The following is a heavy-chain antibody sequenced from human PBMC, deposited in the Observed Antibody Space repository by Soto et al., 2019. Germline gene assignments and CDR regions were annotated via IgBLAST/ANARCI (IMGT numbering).Heavy chain of an antibody. Sequence: ETLSLTCTVSGGSISSSSYYCGWIRQPPGKGLEWIGSTYYSGSTYYNPSLKSRVTISVDASKNQFSLKLSSVTAADTAVYYCARLHVYYFDYWGQGTLVTVSS. J-gene: IGHJ4*02. CDR2: TYYSGST. CDR1: GGSISSSSYY. D-gene: IGHD3-16*01. V-gene: IGHV4-39*01. CDR3: ARLHVYYFDY.